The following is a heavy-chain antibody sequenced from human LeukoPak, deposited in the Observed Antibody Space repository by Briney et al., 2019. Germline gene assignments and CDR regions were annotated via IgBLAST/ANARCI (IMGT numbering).Heavy chain of an antibody. Sequence: SETLSLTCTVSGASISSSSYYWGWIRQPAGKGLERIGQIYPSGSTNYNPSLKSRVIISVDMSKNQFSLKLSSVTAADTAVYYCARQSDVWGSCVNWGQGTLVTVSS. CDR3: ARQSDVWGSCVN. CDR2: IYPSGST. CDR1: GASISSSSYY. D-gene: IGHD3-16*01. J-gene: IGHJ4*02. V-gene: IGHV4-61*09.